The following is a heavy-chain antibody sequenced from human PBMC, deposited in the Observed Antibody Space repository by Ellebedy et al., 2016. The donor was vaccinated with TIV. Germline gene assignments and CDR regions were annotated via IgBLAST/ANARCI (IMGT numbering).Heavy chain of an antibody. CDR1: GFTFSSYA. J-gene: IGHJ3*02. D-gene: IGHD3-22*01. CDR2: ISGSGGST. Sequence: PGGSLRLSCAASGFTFSSYAMSWVRQAPGKGLEWVSAISGSGGSTYYADSVKGRFTISRDNSKKTLYLQMNSLRAEDTAVYYCAKDQGGDSSGYYAFDIWGQGTMVTVSS. CDR3: AKDQGGDSSGYYAFDI. V-gene: IGHV3-23*01.